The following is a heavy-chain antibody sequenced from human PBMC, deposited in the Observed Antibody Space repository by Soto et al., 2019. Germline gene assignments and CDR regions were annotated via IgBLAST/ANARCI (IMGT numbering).Heavy chain of an antibody. J-gene: IGHJ6*02. Sequence: SETLSLTCTVSGGSISSYYWSWIRQPPGKGLEWIAYIYYSGNTNYNPSLKSRVTISVDTSKNQFSLKLSSVTAADTAVYYCAGVRGIYYYGMDVWGQGTRVTVSS. CDR3: AGVRGIYYYGMDV. CDR2: IYYSGNT. D-gene: IGHD3-10*01. V-gene: IGHV4-59*12. CDR1: GGSISSYY.